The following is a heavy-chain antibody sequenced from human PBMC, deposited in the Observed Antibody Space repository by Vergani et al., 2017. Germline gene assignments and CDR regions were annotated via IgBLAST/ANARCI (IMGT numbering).Heavy chain of an antibody. CDR1: GFTFSNAW. V-gene: IGHV3-15*01. CDR3: TTAAYYYDSTQRDWFDP. Sequence: EVQLVESGGGLVKPGGSLRLSCAASGFTFSNAWMSWVRQAPGKGLEWVGRIKSKTDGGTTDYAAPVKGRFTISRDDSKNTLYLQMNSLKTEDTAVYYCTTAAYYYDSTQRDWFDPWGQGTLVTVSS. CDR2: IKSKTDGGTT. D-gene: IGHD3-22*01. J-gene: IGHJ5*02.